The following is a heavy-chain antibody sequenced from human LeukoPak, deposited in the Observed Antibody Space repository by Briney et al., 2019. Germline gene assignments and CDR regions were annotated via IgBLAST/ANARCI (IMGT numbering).Heavy chain of an antibody. CDR3: ARRNYYDSSQPFDY. D-gene: IGHD3-22*01. V-gene: IGHV4-39*01. CDR2: IYYSRST. J-gene: IGHJ4*02. CDR1: GGSISNSSYY. Sequence: PSATLSLTCTFAGGSISNSSYYWGWIRQPPVKGLEWIGSIYYSRSTYYNPSLKSRVTISVDTSKNQFSLKLSSVTAADTSVYYCARRNYYDSSQPFDYWGQGTLVTVCS.